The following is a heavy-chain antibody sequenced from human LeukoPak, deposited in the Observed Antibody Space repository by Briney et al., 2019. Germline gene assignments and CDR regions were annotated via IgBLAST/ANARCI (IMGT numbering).Heavy chain of an antibody. CDR3: ARLKLGYWYFDL. CDR2: ISYDGSNK. J-gene: IGHJ2*01. CDR1: GFTVSSNY. D-gene: IGHD7-27*01. Sequence: PGGSLRLSCAASGFTVSSNYMSWVRQAPGKGLEWVAVISYDGSNKYYADSVKGRFTISRDNSKNTLYLQMNSLRAEDTAVYYCARLKLGYWYFDLWGRGTLVTVSS. V-gene: IGHV3-30-3*01.